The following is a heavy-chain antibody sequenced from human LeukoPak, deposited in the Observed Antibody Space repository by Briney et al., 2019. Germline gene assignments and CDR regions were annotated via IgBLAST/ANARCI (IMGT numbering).Heavy chain of an antibody. CDR3: ARARGTGTTTYFDY. J-gene: IGHJ4*02. CDR2: IYTSGRT. D-gene: IGHD1-7*01. CDR1: GGSISSGSYY. V-gene: IGHV4-61*02. Sequence: SETLSLTCTVSGGSISSGSYYWSWIRQPAGKGLEWIGRIYTSGRTNYSPSLKSRVTISLDTSKNQFSLKLSSVTAADTAVYYCARARGTGTTTYFDYWGQGTLVTVSS.